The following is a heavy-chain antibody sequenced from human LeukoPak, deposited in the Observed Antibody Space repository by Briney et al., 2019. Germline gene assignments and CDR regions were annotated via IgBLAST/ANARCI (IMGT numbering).Heavy chain of an antibody. Sequence: PSETLSLTCAVYGGSFSGYYWSWIRQPPGKGLEWIGEINHEGSIDYSPSLRSRVTFSVDTSKNQFSLKLSSVTAADTAVYYYASGLGGPRLGYWGQGALVAVSS. CDR1: GGSFSGYY. CDR2: INHEGSI. CDR3: ASGLGGPRLGY. V-gene: IGHV4-34*01. D-gene: IGHD3-16*01. J-gene: IGHJ4*02.